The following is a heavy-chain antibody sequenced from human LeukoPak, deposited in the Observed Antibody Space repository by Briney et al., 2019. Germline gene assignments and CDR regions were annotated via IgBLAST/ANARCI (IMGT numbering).Heavy chain of an antibody. CDR3: ARGDDFATGHLWWYYFDY. Sequence: ASVKVSCKASGGTFSSYAISWVRQAPGQGLEWMGGIIPIFSTANYAQKFQGRVTITADESTSTAYMELSSLRSEDTAVYYCARGDDFATGHLWWYYFDYWGQGTLVTVSS. CDR2: IIPIFSTA. V-gene: IGHV1-69*13. CDR1: GGTFSSYA. J-gene: IGHJ4*02. D-gene: IGHD5-18*01.